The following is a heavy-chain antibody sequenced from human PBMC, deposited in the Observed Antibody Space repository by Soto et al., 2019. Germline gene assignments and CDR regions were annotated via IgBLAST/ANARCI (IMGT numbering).Heavy chain of an antibody. J-gene: IGHJ4*02. Sequence: PGGSLRLSCAASGFTLRSNYMTWVRQAPGKGLEWVSVIYSGGEIHYADSVKGRFTISGDSSKSTVFLQMNSLRAEDTAVYYCARDDVAVTGRDYWGQGTLVTVSS. V-gene: IGHV3-66*01. CDR1: GFTLRSNY. D-gene: IGHD6-19*01. CDR3: ARDDVAVTGRDY. CDR2: IYSGGEI.